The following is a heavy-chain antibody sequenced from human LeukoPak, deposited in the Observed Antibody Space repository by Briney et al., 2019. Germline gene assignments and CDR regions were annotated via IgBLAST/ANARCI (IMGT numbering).Heavy chain of an antibody. J-gene: IGHJ4*02. CDR3: AREIYGDYEGY. V-gene: IGHV3-30*03. CDR2: ISYDGSNK. CDR1: GFTFSSYS. Sequence: GGSLRLSCAASGFTFSSYSMNWVRQAPGKGLEWVAVISYDGSNKYYADSVKGRFTISRDNSKNTLYLQMNSLRAEDTAVYYCAREIYGDYEGYWGQGTLVTVSS. D-gene: IGHD4-17*01.